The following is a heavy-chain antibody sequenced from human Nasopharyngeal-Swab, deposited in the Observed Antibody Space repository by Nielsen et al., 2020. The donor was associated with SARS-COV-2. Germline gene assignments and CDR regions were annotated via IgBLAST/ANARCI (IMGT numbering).Heavy chain of an antibody. CDR1: GFTFGDYA. J-gene: IGHJ4*02. D-gene: IGHD3-10*01. CDR2: IRSKAYGGTT. V-gene: IGHV3-49*04. Sequence: GGSLTLSCTASGFTFGDYAMTWVRQAPGKGLEWVGFIRSKAYGGTTEYAASVKGRFTISRDDSKSIAYLQMNSLKTEDTAVYYCTRAVGLLWFEAYWGQGTLVTVSS. CDR3: TRAVGLLWFEAY.